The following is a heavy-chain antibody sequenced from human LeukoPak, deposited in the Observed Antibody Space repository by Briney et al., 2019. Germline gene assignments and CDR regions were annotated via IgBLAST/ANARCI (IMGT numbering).Heavy chain of an antibody. D-gene: IGHD6-13*01. V-gene: IGHV3-30-3*02. CDR2: ISYDGSNK. CDR1: GLSISAYA. J-gene: IGHJ4*02. Sequence: GGSLRLPCAVSGLSISAYAMHWVRQAPGKGLEWVAVISYDGSNKYYADSVKGRFTISRDNSKNTLYLQMNSLRAEDTAVYYCAKDSGPGIAAADPYYFDYWGQGTLVTVSS. CDR3: AKDSGPGIAAADPYYFDY.